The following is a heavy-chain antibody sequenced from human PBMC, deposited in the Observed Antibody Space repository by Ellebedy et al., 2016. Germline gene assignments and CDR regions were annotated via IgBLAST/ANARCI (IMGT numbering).Heavy chain of an antibody. CDR3: ARVHPALDV. Sequence: SETLSLTCAVYGGSFSGYYWSWIRQPPGKGLEWIGEIYHSGSTNYNPSLKSRVTISVDKSKNQFSLKLSSVTAADTAVYYCARVHPALDVWGQGTTVTVSS. CDR1: GGSFSGYY. J-gene: IGHJ6*02. CDR2: IYHSGST. V-gene: IGHV4-34*01.